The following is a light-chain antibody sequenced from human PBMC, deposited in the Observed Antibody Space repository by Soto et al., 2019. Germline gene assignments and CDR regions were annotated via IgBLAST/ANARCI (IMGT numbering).Light chain of an antibody. Sequence: DIGLTQSPGTLSWSGGERATLSWGASPSVSGSNLAWYQQRPGQAPRLVIFATFSRANGIPDRFSGSGSATDFTLTISRVEPQDFAVYYCQHYGTSPPITFGQGTRLEIK. CDR1: PSVSGSN. CDR3: QHYGTSPPIT. CDR2: ATF. J-gene: IGKJ5*01. V-gene: IGKV3-20*01.